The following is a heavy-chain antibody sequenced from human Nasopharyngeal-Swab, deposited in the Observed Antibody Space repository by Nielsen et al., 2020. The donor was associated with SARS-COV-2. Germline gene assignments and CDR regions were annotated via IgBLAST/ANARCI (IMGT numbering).Heavy chain of an antibody. CDR2: IIPILGIA. CDR3: ARGSPAVDYGDYSSWAFDI. Sequence: SVNVSCQASGGTFSSYAISWVRQAPGQGLEWMGRIIPILGIANYAQKLQGRVTITADKSTSTAYMALSSLRSEDTAVYYCARGSPAVDYGDYSSWAFDIWGQGTMVTVSS. V-gene: IGHV1-69*04. CDR1: GGTFSSYA. J-gene: IGHJ3*02. D-gene: IGHD4-17*01.